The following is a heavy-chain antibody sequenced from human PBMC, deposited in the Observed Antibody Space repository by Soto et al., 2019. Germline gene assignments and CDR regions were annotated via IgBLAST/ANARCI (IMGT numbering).Heavy chain of an antibody. CDR1: GGTFSSYA. D-gene: IGHD5-12*01. CDR3: ARDLRGYYYVIDI. Sequence: SVKVSCKASGGTFSSYAISWVRQAPGQGLEWMGGIIPIFGTANYAQKFQGRVTITADECTSTAYMELSSLRSEDTAVYYCARDLRGYYYVIDIWGQGTTFKVS. V-gene: IGHV1-69*13. J-gene: IGHJ6*02. CDR2: IIPIFGTA.